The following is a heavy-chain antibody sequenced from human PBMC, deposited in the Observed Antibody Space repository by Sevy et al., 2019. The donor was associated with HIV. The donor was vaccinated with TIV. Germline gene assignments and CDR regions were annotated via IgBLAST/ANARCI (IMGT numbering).Heavy chain of an antibody. Sequence: GGSVRLSCAASGFTFSSYSMNWVRQAPGKGLEWVSYISSSSSTIYYADSVKGRFTISRDNAKNSLYLQMNSLRDEDTAVYYCARETSGIAARYGMDVWGQGTTVTVSS. V-gene: IGHV3-48*02. D-gene: IGHD6-6*01. CDR2: ISSSSSTI. J-gene: IGHJ6*02. CDR3: ARETSGIAARYGMDV. CDR1: GFTFSSYS.